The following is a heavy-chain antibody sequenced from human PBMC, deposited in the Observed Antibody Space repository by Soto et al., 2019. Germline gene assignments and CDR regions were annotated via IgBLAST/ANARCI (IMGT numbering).Heavy chain of an antibody. CDR1: GDSINNYY. CDR2: IYSSGTT. Sequence: LQESGPGLVKPSETLSLTCTVSGDSINNYYWNWIRQPAGNGLEWIGRIYSSGTTKHGPYLKSRVTMSVDTFKNLLSLSLSSVTVADTATYYCARGSAVTTARGWFGALDVWGQGTVVTVSS. D-gene: IGHD4-4*01. V-gene: IGHV4-4*07. CDR3: ARGSAVTTARGWFGALDV. J-gene: IGHJ3*01.